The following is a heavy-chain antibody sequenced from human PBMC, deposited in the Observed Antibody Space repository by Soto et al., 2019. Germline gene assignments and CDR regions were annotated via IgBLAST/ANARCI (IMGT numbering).Heavy chain of an antibody. J-gene: IGHJ4*02. D-gene: IGHD6-13*01. CDR2: IYYSGST. Sequence: QLQLQESGPGLVKPSETLSLTCTVSGGSISSSSYYWGWIRQPPGKGLEWIGSIYYSGSTYYNPSLKSRVTISVDTSNNQFSLKLSSVTAADTAVYYCASVKGIALAYFDYWGQGTLVTVSS. V-gene: IGHV4-39*01. CDR1: GGSISSSSYY. CDR3: ASVKGIALAYFDY.